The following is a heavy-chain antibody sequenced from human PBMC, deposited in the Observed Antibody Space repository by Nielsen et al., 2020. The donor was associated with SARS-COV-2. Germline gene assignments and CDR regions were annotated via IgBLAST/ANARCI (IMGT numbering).Heavy chain of an antibody. D-gene: IGHD3-10*01. CDR1: GFTFSTYG. Sequence: GGSLRLSCAASGFTFSTYGMSWVRQAPGKGLEWVGFIRSKAYGGTTEYAASVKGRFTISRDDSKSIAYLQMNSLKTEDTAVYYCTREDITMVRGVISYGMDVWGQGTTVTVSS. CDR2: IRSKAYGGTT. V-gene: IGHV3-49*04. J-gene: IGHJ6*02. CDR3: TREDITMVRGVISYGMDV.